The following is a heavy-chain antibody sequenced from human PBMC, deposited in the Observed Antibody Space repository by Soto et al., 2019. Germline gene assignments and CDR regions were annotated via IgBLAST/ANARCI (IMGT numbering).Heavy chain of an antibody. CDR3: AKHPLNMVVYFVY. V-gene: IGHV3-23*01. CDR1: EFTFSNYA. J-gene: IGHJ4*02. Sequence: PGGSLRLSCAASEFTFSNYAMSWVRQAPGKGLEWVSSISDNGGTTYYADSVKGRFTISRGNSKNTLYLQMNSLRAEDTAVYYCAKHPLNMVVYFVYWGQGTLVTVSS. D-gene: IGHD2-15*01. CDR2: ISDNGGTT.